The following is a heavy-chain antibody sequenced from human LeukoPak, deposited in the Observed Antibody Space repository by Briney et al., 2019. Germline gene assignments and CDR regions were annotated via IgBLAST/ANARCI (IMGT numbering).Heavy chain of an antibody. CDR1: GFTFDDYA. CDR3: AKDMSVAGTFQFDY. CDR2: ISWNSGSI. Sequence: GGSLRLSCAASGFTFDDYAMHWVRQAPGKGLEWVSGISWNSGSIGYADSVKSRFTISRDNAKNSLYLQMNSLRAEDTALYYCAKDMSVAGTFQFDYWGQGTLVTVSS. V-gene: IGHV3-9*01. D-gene: IGHD6-19*01. J-gene: IGHJ4*02.